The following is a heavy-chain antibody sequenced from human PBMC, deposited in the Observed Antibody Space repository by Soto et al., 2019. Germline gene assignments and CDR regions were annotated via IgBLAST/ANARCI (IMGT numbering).Heavy chain of an antibody. CDR2: IYHTGTT. V-gene: IGHV4-30-2*01. D-gene: IGHD3-22*01. Sequence: PSETLSLTCTVSGGSINSGGYSWTWIRQPPGKGLEWIGFIYHTGTTYYNPSLKSRVTISVDRSKNQFSLKLNSVTAADTAVYYCARGGNYYDSSGSSWLDPWGQGALVTVSS. CDR3: ARGGNYYDSSGSSWLDP. CDR1: GGSINSGGYS. J-gene: IGHJ5*02.